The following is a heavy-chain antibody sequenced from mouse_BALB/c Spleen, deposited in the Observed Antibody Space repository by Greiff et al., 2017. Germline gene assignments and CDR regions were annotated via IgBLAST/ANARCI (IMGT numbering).Heavy chain of an antibody. Sequence: EVMLVESGGGLVQPGGSRKLSCAASGFTFSSFGMHWVRQAPEKGLEWVAYISSGSSTIYYADTVKGRFTISRDNPKNTLFLQMTSLRSEDTAMYYCARQTGTYYFDYWGQGTTLTVSS. J-gene: IGHJ2*01. CDR2: ISSGSSTI. CDR3: ARQTGTYYFDY. CDR1: GFTFSSFG. D-gene: IGHD4-1*01. V-gene: IGHV5-17*02.